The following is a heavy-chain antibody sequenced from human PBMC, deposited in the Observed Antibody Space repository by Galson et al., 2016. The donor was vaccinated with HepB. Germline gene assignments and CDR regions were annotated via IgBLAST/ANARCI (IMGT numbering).Heavy chain of an antibody. D-gene: IGHD2-2*01. CDR2: ISGSGGAI. V-gene: IGHV3-11*01. CDR3: ARGFCTSISCQTYLAMDV. Sequence: SLRLSCAASQFIFSDYYMSWIRQAPGKGLEWVSYISGSGGAIYYADSVKGRFTVSRDNAQNSLYLQMTSLRAEDTAVYYCARGFCTSISCQTYLAMDVWGQGTTVTVSS. CDR1: QFIFSDYY. J-gene: IGHJ6*02.